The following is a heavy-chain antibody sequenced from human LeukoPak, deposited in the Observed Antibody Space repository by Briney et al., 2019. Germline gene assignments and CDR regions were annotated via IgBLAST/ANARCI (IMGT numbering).Heavy chain of an antibody. V-gene: IGHV3-66*01. CDR1: GFTVSSNY. CDR2: IYSGGST. CDR3: AREFVWFGELSSG. D-gene: IGHD3-10*01. J-gene: IGHJ4*02. Sequence: GGSLRLTCAASGFTVSSNYMSWVRQAPGKGLEWVSVIYSGGSTYYADSVKGRFTISRDNSKNSLYLQMNSLRAEDTAVYYCAREFVWFGELSSGGGQGTLVTVSS.